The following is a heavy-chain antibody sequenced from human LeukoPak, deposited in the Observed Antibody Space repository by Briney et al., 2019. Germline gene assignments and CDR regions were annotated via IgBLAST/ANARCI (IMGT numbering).Heavy chain of an antibody. J-gene: IGHJ4*02. CDR2: INSKTYGGTA. D-gene: IGHD3-22*01. V-gene: IGHV3-15*01. CDR1: GFTFSSAW. Sequence: GGSLRLSCAASGFTFSSAWMSWVRLAPGKGLEWVGRINSKTYGGTADYAAPVKGRFTISRDDSKSTLYLQMNSLKTEDAAVYYCTTTGLSGYYDNNGYYYFDYWGQGTLVTVSS. CDR3: TTTGLSGYYDNNGYYYFDY.